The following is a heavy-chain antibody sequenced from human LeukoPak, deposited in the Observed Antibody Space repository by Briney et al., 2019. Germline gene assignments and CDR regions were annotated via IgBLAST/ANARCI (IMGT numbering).Heavy chain of an antibody. V-gene: IGHV4-39*01. J-gene: IGHJ4*02. D-gene: IGHD3-10*01. Sequence: SETLSLTCTVSGGSISSSSYYWGWIRQPPGKGLEWIGSIYYSGSTYYNPSLKSRVTISVDTSKNQFSLKLSSVTAADTAVYYCARLVYGSGSYYPDYWGQGTLVTVSS. CDR3: ARLVYGSGSYYPDY. CDR1: GGSISSSSYY. CDR2: IYYSGST.